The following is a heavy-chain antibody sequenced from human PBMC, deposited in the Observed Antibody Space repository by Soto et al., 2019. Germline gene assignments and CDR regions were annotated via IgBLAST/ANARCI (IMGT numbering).Heavy chain of an antibody. D-gene: IGHD3-9*01. CDR1: GGTFSSYT. CDR2: IIPILGIA. Sequence: GASVKVSCKASGGTFSSYTISWVRQAPGQGLEWMGRIIPILGIANYAQKFQGRVTITADKSTSTAYMELSSLRSEDTAVYYCARDRTLKLRELDWSMDPVYGMDVWGQGTTVTGSS. V-gene: IGHV1-69*04. CDR3: ARDRTLKLRELDWSMDPVYGMDV. J-gene: IGHJ6*02.